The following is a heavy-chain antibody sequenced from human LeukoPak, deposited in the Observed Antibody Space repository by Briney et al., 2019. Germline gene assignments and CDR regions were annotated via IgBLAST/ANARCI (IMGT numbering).Heavy chain of an antibody. CDR2: INSDGSST. Sequence: PGGSLRLSCAASGFTFSSYWMHWVRQAPGKGLVWVSRINSDGSSTSYADSVKGRFTISRDNAKNTLYLQMNSLRAEDTAVYYCARGPTYYYDSSGYVYFDYWGQGTLVTVSS. J-gene: IGHJ4*02. V-gene: IGHV3-74*01. D-gene: IGHD3-22*01. CDR1: GFTFSSYW. CDR3: ARGPTYYYDSSGYVYFDY.